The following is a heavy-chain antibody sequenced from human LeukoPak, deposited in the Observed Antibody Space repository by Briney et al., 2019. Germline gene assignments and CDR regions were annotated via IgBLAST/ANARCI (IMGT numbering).Heavy chain of an antibody. J-gene: IGHJ5*02. Sequence: ASVKVSCKASAYTFTSYSINWVRQAPGQELEWMGWISTYKGNTNYAQKLQGRVTMTTDTSTSTAYMELRSLRSYDTAVYYCARGGRTMVVVVSTTRFSGFDPWGQGTLVTVSS. CDR1: AYTFTSYS. CDR2: ISTYKGNT. D-gene: IGHD3-22*01. CDR3: ARGGRTMVVVVSTTRFSGFDP. V-gene: IGHV1-18*01.